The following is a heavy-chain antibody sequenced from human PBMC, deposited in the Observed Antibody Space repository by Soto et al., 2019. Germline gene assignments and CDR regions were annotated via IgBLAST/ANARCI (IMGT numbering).Heavy chain of an antibody. D-gene: IGHD1-26*01. CDR3: ARDPARGGGSYLGYFDY. CDR1: GGSIRSGVNY. V-gene: IGHV4-30-4*01. J-gene: IGHJ4*02. CDR2: IYYRGST. Sequence: SETLSLTCTVSGGSIRSGVNYWSWIRQTPGKGLEWIGYIYYRGSTYYNQSLKSRVTISVDTSMNQFSLTLTSVTAADTAVYYCARDPARGGGSYLGYFDYWGQGTPVP.